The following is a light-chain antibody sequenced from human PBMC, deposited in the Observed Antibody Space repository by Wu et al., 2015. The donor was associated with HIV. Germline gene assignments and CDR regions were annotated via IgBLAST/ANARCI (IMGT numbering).Light chain of an antibody. CDR1: QTVTSSY. CDR2: GIS. Sequence: DIVLTQSPGALSLSPGERATLSCTASQTVTSSYLAWYQQKPGQAPRLLIYGISSRATGTPDRFSGSGSGTDFTLTISRLEPEDFAVYFCQQYSSSPWTFGQGTKVEIK. J-gene: IGKJ1*01. V-gene: IGKV3-20*01. CDR3: QQYSSSPWT.